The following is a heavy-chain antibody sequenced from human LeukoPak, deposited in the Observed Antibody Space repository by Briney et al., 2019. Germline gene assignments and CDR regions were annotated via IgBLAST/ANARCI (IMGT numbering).Heavy chain of an antibody. D-gene: IGHD3-10*01. V-gene: IGHV4-59*01. Sequence: SETLSLTCTSSGGSITTYYWSWIRQPAGKGLEWIGNVYYSGSTTYNPSLKTRVTISVDTSKNQFSLRLTSLTAADTAVYYCAADRQEGGSGSYWFDPWGQGTLVTVSS. J-gene: IGHJ5*02. CDR2: VYYSGST. CDR3: AADRQEGGSGSYWFDP. CDR1: GGSITTYY.